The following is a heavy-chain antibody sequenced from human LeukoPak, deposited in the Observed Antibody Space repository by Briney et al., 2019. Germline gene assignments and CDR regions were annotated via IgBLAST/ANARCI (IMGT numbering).Heavy chain of an antibody. Sequence: GGSLRLSCAASGFTFDDYAMHWVRQAPGKGLEWVSGISYNSDTIAYADSVKGRFTISRDNAKNSLYLQMNSLGAEDTALYYCAKDYCGGDCYSGWYFDLWGRGTLVTVSS. CDR1: GFTFDDYA. CDR3: AKDYCGGDCYSGWYFDL. J-gene: IGHJ2*01. D-gene: IGHD2-21*02. V-gene: IGHV3-9*01. CDR2: ISYNSDTI.